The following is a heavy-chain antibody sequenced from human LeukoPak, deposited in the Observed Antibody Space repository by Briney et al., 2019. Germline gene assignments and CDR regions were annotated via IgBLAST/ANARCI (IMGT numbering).Heavy chain of an antibody. CDR1: GLTFSVSA. V-gene: IGHV3-73*01. D-gene: IGHD3-9*01. J-gene: IGHJ4*02. CDR2: IRSKANNYAT. Sequence: GGSLRLSCAASGLTFSVSAMHWVRQASGKGLEWVGRIRSKANNYATAYAASVKGRFTISRDDSKNTAYPQMNSLKTEDTAVYYCRYYDILTGAYQPDYWVQGTLVAVPS. CDR3: RYYDILTGAYQPDY.